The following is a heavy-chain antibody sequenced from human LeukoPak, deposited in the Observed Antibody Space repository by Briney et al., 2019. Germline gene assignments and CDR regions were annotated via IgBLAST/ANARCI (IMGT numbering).Heavy chain of an antibody. Sequence: GGSLRLSCAASGFTFSSYSMNWVRQAPGKGLEWVSSISSSSYIYYADSVMGRFTISRDNAKNSLYLQMNSLTAEDTAVYYCARATFPEYYFDYWGQGTLVTVSS. D-gene: IGHD2/OR15-2a*01. V-gene: IGHV3-21*01. CDR2: ISSSSYI. CDR3: ARATFPEYYFDY. J-gene: IGHJ4*02. CDR1: GFTFSSYS.